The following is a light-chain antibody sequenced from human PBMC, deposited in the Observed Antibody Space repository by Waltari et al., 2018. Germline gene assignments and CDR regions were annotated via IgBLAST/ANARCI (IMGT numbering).Light chain of an antibody. J-gene: IGLJ3*02. CDR2: GSS. V-gene: IGLV1-40*01. CDR3: QSYDTSLSVV. CDR1: GSNIGAGYD. Sequence: QSVLTQPPSVSGAPGQRVTISCTGSGSNIGAGYDVHWYQQLPRAAPKLLIYGSSTRPFGVPDRFFGSTSCTSASLTITGLQAEDEADYYCQSYDTSLSVVFGGGTKLTVL.